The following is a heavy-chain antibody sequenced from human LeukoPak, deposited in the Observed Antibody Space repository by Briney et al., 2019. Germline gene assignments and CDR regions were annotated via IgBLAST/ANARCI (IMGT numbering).Heavy chain of an antibody. Sequence: PGGSLRLSCAASGFTFGSYAMHWVRQAPGKGLEYVSAISSNGGSTYYANSVKGRFTISRDNSKNTLYLQMGSLRAEDMAVYYCARARDYYYMDVWGKGTTVTVSS. CDR3: ARARDYYYMDV. CDR1: GFTFGSYA. J-gene: IGHJ6*03. CDR2: ISSNGGST. V-gene: IGHV3-64*01.